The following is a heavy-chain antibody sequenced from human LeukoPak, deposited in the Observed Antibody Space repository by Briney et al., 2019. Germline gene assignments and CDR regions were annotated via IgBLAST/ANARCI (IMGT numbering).Heavy chain of an antibody. CDR1: GSTFDDYS. V-gene: IGHV3-20*04. J-gene: IGHJ6*04. D-gene: IGHD3-10*01. Sequence: GGSLRLSCAASGSTFDDYSMTWVRQAPGKGLEWVSGINWNGGSTGYADSVKGRFTISRDNAKNSLYLQMNSLRAEDTAVYYCAREDYGSGILDVWGKGTTVTVSS. CDR3: AREDYGSGILDV. CDR2: INWNGGST.